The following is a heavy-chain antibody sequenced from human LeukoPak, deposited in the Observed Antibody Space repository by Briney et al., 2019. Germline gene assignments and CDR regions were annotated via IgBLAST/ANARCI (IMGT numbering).Heavy chain of an antibody. D-gene: IGHD6-13*01. CDR3: ARRSGSSWSSFDY. J-gene: IGHJ4*02. CDR2: ISGFGGST. Sequence: GGPLRLSCAASGFTFNNYAMNWVRQAPGKGLEWVSGISGFGGSTYYAPSVKGRLTISRDNFGNMLYLHLDSLRVEDTAIYYYARRSGSSWSSFDYWGQGALVTVSS. V-gene: IGHV3-23*01. CDR1: GFTFNNYA.